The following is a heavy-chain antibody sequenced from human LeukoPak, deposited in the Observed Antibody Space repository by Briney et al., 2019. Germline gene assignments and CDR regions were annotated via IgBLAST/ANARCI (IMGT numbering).Heavy chain of an antibody. J-gene: IGHJ4*02. D-gene: IGHD5-18*01. Sequence: FTFSRDNSKNTLYLQMNSLRAEDTAVYYCARPSRGSGFNYGYSGYFDYWGQGTLVTVSS. CDR3: ARPSRGSGFNYGYSGYFDY. V-gene: IGHV3-30*01.